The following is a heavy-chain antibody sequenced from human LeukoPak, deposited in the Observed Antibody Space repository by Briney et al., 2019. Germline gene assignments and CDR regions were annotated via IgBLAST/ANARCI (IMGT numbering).Heavy chain of an antibody. V-gene: IGHV3-7*01. Sequence: GGSLRLSCAASGFTFSSYWMTWVRQAPGKGLEWVGNIKRVGSEKYYMDSVKGRFTISRDNAKNSLYLQMNCLRAEDTAMYYCARDFRSLEDYWGQGTLVTVSS. CDR3: ARDFRSLEDY. J-gene: IGHJ4*02. D-gene: IGHD3-3*01. CDR2: IKRVGSEK. CDR1: GFTFSSYW.